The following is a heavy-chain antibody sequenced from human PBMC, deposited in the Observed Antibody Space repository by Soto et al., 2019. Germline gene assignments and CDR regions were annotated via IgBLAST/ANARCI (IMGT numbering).Heavy chain of an antibody. J-gene: IGHJ6*02. Sequence: DTLSLSWAIAGFSIGSSSYYWGWIRQTPGKGLEWIGTIYFSGKTYYNPSLKSRVNISVDTSKNQFSLKLSSVTAADTAVYYCARVDYTTVTPLSDVWVQGTTVTVSS. CDR3: ARVDYTTVTPLSDV. CDR1: GFSIGSSSYY. CDR2: IYFSGKT. D-gene: IGHD4-17*01. V-gene: IGHV4-39*07.